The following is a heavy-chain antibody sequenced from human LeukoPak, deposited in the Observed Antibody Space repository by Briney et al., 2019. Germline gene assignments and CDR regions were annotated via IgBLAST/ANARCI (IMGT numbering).Heavy chain of an antibody. J-gene: IGHJ4*02. V-gene: IGHV3-23*01. Sequence: GGSLRLSCAASGFTFSSCAMSWVRQAPGKGLEWVSAISGSGGSTYYAGSVKGRFTISRDNSKNTLFLQMNSLRAEDTAEYYCARGDDYGGAWYYFDYWGQGTLVTVSS. CDR1: GFTFSSCA. CDR3: ARGDDYGGAWYYFDY. CDR2: ISGSGGST. D-gene: IGHD4-23*01.